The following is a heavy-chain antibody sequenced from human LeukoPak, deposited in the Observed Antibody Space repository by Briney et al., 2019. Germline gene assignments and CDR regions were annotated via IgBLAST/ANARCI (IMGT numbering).Heavy chain of an antibody. CDR1: GFTFKNFA. V-gene: IGHV3-23*01. D-gene: IGHD1-14*01. Sequence: PGGSLRLSCAASGFTFKNFAMTWVRQAPGKELEWVSSITAGGGTLQYADSVKGRFTISRDNSKNTLYLQMNSLRAEDTAVYYCARDRASRSYMDVWGKGTTVTVSS. J-gene: IGHJ6*03. CDR2: ITAGGGTL. CDR3: ARDRASRSYMDV.